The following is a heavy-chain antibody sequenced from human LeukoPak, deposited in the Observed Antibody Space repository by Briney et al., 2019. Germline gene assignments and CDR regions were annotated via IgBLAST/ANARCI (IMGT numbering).Heavy chain of an antibody. V-gene: IGHV3-23*01. D-gene: IGHD4-17*01. CDR1: GFTFSSYA. Sequence: GGSLRLSCSASGFTFSSYAMIWVRQAPGKGLEWVSAISGSGCSTYYADSVKGRFTISRDNSKNTLYLQMNSLRAEATAVYYCAKEEAHDYGEVFDYWGQGTLVTVSS. J-gene: IGHJ4*02. CDR3: AKEEAHDYGEVFDY. CDR2: ISGSGCST.